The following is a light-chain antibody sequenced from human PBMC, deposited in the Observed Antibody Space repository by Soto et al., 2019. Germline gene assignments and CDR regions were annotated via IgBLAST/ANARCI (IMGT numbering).Light chain of an antibody. V-gene: IGLV2-14*01. J-gene: IGLJ1*01. CDR2: EVN. Sequence: QSALTLPASLSGSPGQSITISCTGTSSDIGAYDYVSWFQQHPGKAPKLMISEVNNRPSGVSNRFSGSKSGNTAYLTISGLQVEDEAEYFCFSFTTTRTQVFGTGTKVTVL. CDR1: SSDIGAYDY. CDR3: FSFTTTRTQV.